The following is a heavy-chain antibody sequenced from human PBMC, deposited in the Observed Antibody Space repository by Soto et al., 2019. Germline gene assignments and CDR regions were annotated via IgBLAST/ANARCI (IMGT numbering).Heavy chain of an antibody. CDR1: GLTFGSRA. CDR2: ITDNGGDA. J-gene: IGHJ4*03. CDR3: AKASVDYSNCFDY. V-gene: IGHV3-23*01. D-gene: IGHD4-4*01. Sequence: PGGSLRLSCVASGLTFGSRAMSWVRQAPGEGLQWVATITDNGGDAKYADSVRGRFVISRDNSKNTLYLQMNSLRAEDTAVYYCAKASVDYSNCFDYWGQGTTVTVSS.